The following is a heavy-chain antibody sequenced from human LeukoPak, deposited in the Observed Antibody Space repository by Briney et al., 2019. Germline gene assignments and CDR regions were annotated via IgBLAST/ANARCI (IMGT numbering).Heavy chain of an antibody. J-gene: IGHJ5*02. V-gene: IGHV1-69*13. CDR3: AREAGSGSYNWFDP. CDR2: IIPIFGTT. D-gene: IGHD1-26*01. CDR1: GGTFSSFA. Sequence: GASVKVSCKAFGGTFSSFAISWVRQAPGQGLERMGGIIPIFGTTNYAQKFQGRVTITADESTSTAYMELSSLRSEDSAVYYCAREAGSGSYNWFDPWGQGTLVTVSS.